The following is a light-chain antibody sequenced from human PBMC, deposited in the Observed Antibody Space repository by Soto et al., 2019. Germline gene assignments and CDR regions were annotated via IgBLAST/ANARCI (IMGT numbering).Light chain of an antibody. CDR3: LQHGTSPYT. Sequence: EIVLTQSPGTLSLSPGERATLSCRASRGVTRSLAWFQQKAGQASRLLIYGASTRATGIPDRFSGSGSGTDFTLIISRVEPEDFAVYYCLQHGTSPYTFGQGTKVDIK. J-gene: IGKJ1*01. CDR1: RGVTRS. CDR2: GAS. V-gene: IGKV3-20*01.